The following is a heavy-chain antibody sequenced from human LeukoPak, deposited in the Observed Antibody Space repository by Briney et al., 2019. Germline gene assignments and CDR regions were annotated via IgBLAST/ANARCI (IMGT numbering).Heavy chain of an antibody. V-gene: IGHV1-2*02. CDR3: ARDITLRNYYYGAELWAFDI. D-gene: IGHD3-10*01. J-gene: IGHJ3*02. CDR1: GYTFTDFY. CDR2: INPNSGGT. Sequence: GASVKVSCKASGYTFTDFYMLWVRQAPGQGLEWMGWINPNSGGTDYAQKFQGRVTMTRDTSTSTAYMELSSLRSEDMAVYYCARDITLRNYYYGAELWAFDIWGQGTMVTVSS.